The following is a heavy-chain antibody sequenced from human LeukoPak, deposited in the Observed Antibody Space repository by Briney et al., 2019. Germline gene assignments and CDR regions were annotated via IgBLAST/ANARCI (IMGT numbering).Heavy chain of an antibody. D-gene: IGHD3-22*01. CDR1: GFTFSSYS. V-gene: IGHV3-21*01. J-gene: IGHJ4*02. Sequence: GGSLRLSCAASGFTFSSYSMNWDRQAPGKGLGWVSSISSNSSYIYYADTVKGRFTISRDNSKNTLYLQMNSLRAEDTAVYYCARDPPTYYYDSSGFGGWGQGTLVTVSS. CDR2: ISSNSSYI. CDR3: ARDPPTYYYDSSGFGG.